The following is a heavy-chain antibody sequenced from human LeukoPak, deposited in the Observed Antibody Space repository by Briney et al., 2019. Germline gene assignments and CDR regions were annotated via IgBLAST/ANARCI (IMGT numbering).Heavy chain of an antibody. D-gene: IGHD1-26*01. Sequence: GGSLRLSCAASGFTFSSYAMYWVRQAPGKGLEWVAVISYDGSKKYYADSVKGRFTISRDNSKKTLYVQMNSLRGEDTAVYFCARGPRVGAAGFVYYHYMDVWGKGTTVTVSS. CDR3: ARGPRVGAAGFVYYHYMDV. V-gene: IGHV3-30*04. CDR1: GFTFSSYA. CDR2: ISYDGSKK. J-gene: IGHJ6*03.